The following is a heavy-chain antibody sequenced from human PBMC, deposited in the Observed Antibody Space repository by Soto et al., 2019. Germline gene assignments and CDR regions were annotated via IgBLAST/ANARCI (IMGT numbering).Heavy chain of an antibody. Sequence: ASVKVSCKASGYTFTSYGISWVRQAPGQGLEWMGWISAYNGSTNYAQKLQGRVTMTTDTSTSTAYMELRSLRSDDTAVYYCARDGLIITMIVAVTFGPDYWGQGTLVTVSS. CDR3: ARDGLIITMIVAVTFGPDY. J-gene: IGHJ4*02. CDR1: GYTFTSYG. V-gene: IGHV1-18*04. D-gene: IGHD3-22*01. CDR2: ISAYNGST.